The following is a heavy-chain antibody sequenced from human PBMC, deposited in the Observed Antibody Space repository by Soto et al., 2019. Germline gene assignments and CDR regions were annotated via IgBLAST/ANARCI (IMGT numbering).Heavy chain of an antibody. CDR1: GFTFSSYA. CDR2: ISYDGSNK. D-gene: IGHD3-9*01. CDR3: ARAEYYDILTGARGLFDGY. V-gene: IGHV3-30-3*01. Sequence: QVQLVESGGGVVQPGRSLRLSCAASGFTFSSYAMHWVRQAPGKGLEWVAVISYDGSNKYYADSVKGRFTISRDNSKNTLYLQMNSLRAEDTAVYYCARAEYYDILTGARGLFDGYWGQGTLVTVSS. J-gene: IGHJ4*02.